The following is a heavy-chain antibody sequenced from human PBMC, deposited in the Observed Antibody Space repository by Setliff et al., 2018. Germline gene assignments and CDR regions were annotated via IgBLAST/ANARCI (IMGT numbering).Heavy chain of an antibody. CDR1: GFTFKTYS. Sequence: ASVKVSCKASGFTFKTYSFSWIRQAPGQGLEWMGWITIYNGNTNYAQKFQDRVSMTTDASTGTAYMELSSLTSDDTAVYYCARAHLPGSGSYFGFDYWGQGTLVTVSS. D-gene: IGHD1-26*01. CDR3: ARAHLPGSGSYFGFDY. V-gene: IGHV1-18*01. CDR2: ITIYNGNT. J-gene: IGHJ4*02.